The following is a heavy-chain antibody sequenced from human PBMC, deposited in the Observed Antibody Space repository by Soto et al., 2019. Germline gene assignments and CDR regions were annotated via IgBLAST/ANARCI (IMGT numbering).Heavy chain of an antibody. CDR1: GFTFSSFA. Sequence: GGSLRLSCAASGFTFSSFAMSWVRQAPGKGLEWVSVISISGGSTSYADSVKGRFTISRDNSKNTLCLQMNSLRAEDMAVYYCAKDRSSSGYYFSLDYWGQGTLVTVSS. CDR2: ISISGGST. CDR3: AKDRSSSGYYFSLDY. D-gene: IGHD3-22*01. V-gene: IGHV3-23*01. J-gene: IGHJ4*02.